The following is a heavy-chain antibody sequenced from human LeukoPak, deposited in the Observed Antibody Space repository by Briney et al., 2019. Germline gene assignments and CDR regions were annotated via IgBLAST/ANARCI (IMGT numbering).Heavy chain of an antibody. J-gene: IGHJ4*02. CDR1: GYSFTSYW. Sequence: GESLKISCKGSGYSFTSYWIGWVRQMPGKGLEWMGIIYPGDSDTRYSPSFQGQVTISADKSISTAYLQWSSLKASDTAMYYCARQRFCRDGNCYCDYWGQGTLVTVSS. V-gene: IGHV5-51*01. CDR3: ARQRFCRDGNCYCDY. D-gene: IGHD4-23*01. CDR2: IYPGDSDT.